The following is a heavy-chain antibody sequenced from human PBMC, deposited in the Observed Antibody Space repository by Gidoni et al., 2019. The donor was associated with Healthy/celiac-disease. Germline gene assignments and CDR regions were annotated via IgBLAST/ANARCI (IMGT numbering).Heavy chain of an antibody. V-gene: IGHV1-18*01. D-gene: IGHD6-19*01. CDR1: GYTFTSYG. J-gene: IGHJ4*02. CDR2: ISAYNGNT. Sequence: QVQLVPSGAEVKKPGASVKVSCKASGYTFTSYGISWGRQAPGQGLEWMGWISAYNGNTNYAQKLQGRVTMTTDTSTSTAYMELRSLRSDDTAVYYCAREIPGIAVAGTGFDYWGQGTLVTVSS. CDR3: AREIPGIAVAGTGFDY.